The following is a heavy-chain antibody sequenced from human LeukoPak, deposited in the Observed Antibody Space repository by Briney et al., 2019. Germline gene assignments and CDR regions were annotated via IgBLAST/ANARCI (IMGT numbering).Heavy chain of an antibody. CDR1: GGSFSGYY. J-gene: IGHJ4*02. CDR2: INHSGST. CDR3: ARASSWFDY. D-gene: IGHD6-13*01. Sequence: SETLSLTCAVYGGSFSGYYWSWIRQPPGKGLEWIGEINHSGSTNYNLSLKSRVTISVDTSKNQFSLKLSSVTAADTAVYYCARASSWFDYWGQGTLVTVSS. V-gene: IGHV4-34*01.